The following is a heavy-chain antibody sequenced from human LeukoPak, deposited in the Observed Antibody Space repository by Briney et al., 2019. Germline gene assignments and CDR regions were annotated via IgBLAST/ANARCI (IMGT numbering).Heavy chain of an antibody. V-gene: IGHV3-21*06. CDR2: ISRSSTYI. J-gene: IGHJ5*02. D-gene: IGHD6-19*01. CDR3: ARDVNLMVDSAWYPWFDP. Sequence: PGGSLRLSCAASGFTFNSHSMNWVRQAPGKGLEWVSSISRSSTYIYYADSVKGRFTISRDNAENSLYLQMNSLRAEDTAIYYCARDVNLMVDSAWYPWFDPWGQGTLVTVSS. CDR1: GFTFNSHS.